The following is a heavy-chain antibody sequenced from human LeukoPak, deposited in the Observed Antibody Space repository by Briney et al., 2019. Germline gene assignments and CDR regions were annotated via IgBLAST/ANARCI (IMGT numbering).Heavy chain of an antibody. CDR1: GFTFTNAW. J-gene: IGHJ4*02. V-gene: IGHV3-15*01. D-gene: IGHD3-22*01. CDR2: IKSKTDGGTT. CDR3: TTIYFYYYDSSGYYSYFDY. Sequence: PGGSLRLSCVASGFTFTNAWMSWVRQAPGKGLEWVGRIKSKTDGGTTDYAAPVKGRFTISRDDSKNTLYLQMNSLKTEDTAVYYCTTIYFYYYDSSGYYSYFDYWGQGTLVTVSS.